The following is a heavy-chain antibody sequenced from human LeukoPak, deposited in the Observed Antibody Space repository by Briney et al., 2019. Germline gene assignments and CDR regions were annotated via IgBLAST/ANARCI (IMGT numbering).Heavy chain of an antibody. CDR2: FYYSGST. Sequence: SETLSLTCTVSGGSISRGGYSWSWIRQPPGKGLEWIGYFYYSGSTYYNPSLKSRVTLSVDTSKNQLSLKLSSVAAADTALYYCARESNYHGSGTGWFDPWGQGTLVTVSS. V-gene: IGHV4-30-4*07. J-gene: IGHJ5*02. CDR1: GGSISRGGYS. CDR3: ARESNYHGSGTGWFDP. D-gene: IGHD3-10*01.